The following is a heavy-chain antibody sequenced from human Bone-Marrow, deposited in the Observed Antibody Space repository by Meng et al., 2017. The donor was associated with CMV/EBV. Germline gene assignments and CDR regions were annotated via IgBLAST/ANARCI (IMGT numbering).Heavy chain of an antibody. CDR2: ISYDGSNK. CDR1: GFTFSSYA. Sequence: GGSLRLSCAASGFTFSSYAMHWVRQAPGKGLEGVAVISYDGSNKYYADSVKGRFTISRDNSKNTLYLQMNSLRAEDTAVYYCARGNYYYYYGMDVWGQGTTVTVSS. J-gene: IGHJ6*02. CDR3: ARGNYYYYYGMDV. D-gene: IGHD3-10*01. V-gene: IGHV3-30*04.